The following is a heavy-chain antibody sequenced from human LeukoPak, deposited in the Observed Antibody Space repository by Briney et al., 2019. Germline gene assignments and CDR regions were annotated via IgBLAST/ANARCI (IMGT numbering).Heavy chain of an antibody. J-gene: IGHJ1*01. Sequence: PGGSLRLSCAASGFTFSSYAMSWVRQAPGKGLEWVSAISGSSGSTYYADSVRGRFTISRDNPKNTLYLQMNSLRAEDTAVYYCAKDGPLNLASTVTTPEYFQHWGQGTLVTVSS. CDR3: AKDGPLNLASTVTTPEYFQH. V-gene: IGHV3-23*01. CDR2: ISGSSGST. CDR1: GFTFSSYA. D-gene: IGHD4-17*01.